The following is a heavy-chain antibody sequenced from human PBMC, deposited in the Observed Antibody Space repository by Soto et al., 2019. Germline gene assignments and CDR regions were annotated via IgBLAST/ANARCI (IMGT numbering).Heavy chain of an antibody. Sequence: QVQLVESGGGVVQPGRSLRLSCAASGFTFSTYAIHWVRQAPGKGLEWVAVISYDGSNKYYADSVKGRFTISRDNSKNTLYLQMNSLRAEDTAVYYCARSEDTAMNYYYFDYWGQGTLVTVSS. CDR1: GFTFSTYA. J-gene: IGHJ4*01. D-gene: IGHD5-18*01. CDR3: ARSEDTAMNYYYFDY. V-gene: IGHV3-30-3*01. CDR2: ISYDGSNK.